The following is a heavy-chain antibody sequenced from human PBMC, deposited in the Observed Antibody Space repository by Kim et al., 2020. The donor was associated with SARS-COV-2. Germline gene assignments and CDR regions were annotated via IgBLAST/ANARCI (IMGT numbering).Heavy chain of an antibody. CDR3: ARHWDCGDYVGAFDI. D-gene: IGHD4-17*01. J-gene: IGHJ3*02. Sequence: SETLSLTCTVSGGSISSTSYYWGWIRQPPGKGLEWIGSIYYSGSTYYNPSLKSRVTISVDTSKNQFSLKLSSVTAADTAVYYCARHWDCGDYVGAFDIWGQGTMVTVSS. CDR1: GGSISSTSYY. V-gene: IGHV4-39*01. CDR2: IYYSGST.